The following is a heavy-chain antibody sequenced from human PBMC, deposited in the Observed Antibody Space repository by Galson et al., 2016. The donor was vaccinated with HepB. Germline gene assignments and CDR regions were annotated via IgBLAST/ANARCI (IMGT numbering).Heavy chain of an antibody. V-gene: IGHV3-30*18. CDR3: AKDLWADYDGSGRDTQKYGMDV. Sequence: LRLSCAASGFIFSSYGMHWVRQAPGKGLEWVSGMSFDGTNKYYAGSVKGRFTISRDKSKNTLYLQMNSLRAEDTAVYYCAKDLWADYDGSGRDTQKYGMDVWGQGTTVIVTS. CDR1: GFIFSSYG. CDR2: MSFDGTNK. D-gene: IGHD3-10*01. J-gene: IGHJ6*02.